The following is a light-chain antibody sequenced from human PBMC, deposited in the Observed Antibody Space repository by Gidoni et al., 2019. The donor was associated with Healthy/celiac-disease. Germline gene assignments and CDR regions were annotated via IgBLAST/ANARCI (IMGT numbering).Light chain of an antibody. V-gene: IGKV3-11*01. CDR3: QQRSNWLWT. Sequence: EIVLTQSPATLSLSPGERATLSCRASQSVSSNLAWYQQKPGQAPRLLIYAASNRATGIPARFSGSGSGTDFTLTISSLEPEDVAVYYCQQRSNWLWTFGQGTKVEIK. CDR2: AAS. CDR1: QSVSSN. J-gene: IGKJ1*01.